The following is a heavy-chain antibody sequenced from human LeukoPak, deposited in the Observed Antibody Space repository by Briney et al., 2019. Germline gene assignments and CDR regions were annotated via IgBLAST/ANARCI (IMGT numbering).Heavy chain of an antibody. Sequence: GGTLRLSCAASGFTFSNYGISWVRQASGKGLEWVSSISGSGTTYYADSVKGRFTISSDNSKNTLYLQMNSLRAEDTAIYYCAKLYGSGSWYCDYWGRGTLVTVSS. V-gene: IGHV3-23*01. D-gene: IGHD3-10*01. CDR1: GFTFSNYG. CDR3: AKLYGSGSWYCDY. J-gene: IGHJ4*02. CDR2: ISGSGTT.